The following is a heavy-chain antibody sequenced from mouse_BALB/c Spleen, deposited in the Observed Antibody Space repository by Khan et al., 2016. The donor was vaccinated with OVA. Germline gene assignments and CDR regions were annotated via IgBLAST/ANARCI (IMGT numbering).Heavy chain of an antibody. D-gene: IGHD1-2*01. CDR3: AKWGTANYYAMDY. CDR2: IWGDGST. J-gene: IGHJ4*01. CDR1: GFSLTSYG. V-gene: IGHV2-3*01. Sequence: VQLQESGPGLVAPSQSLSITCTVSGFSLTSYGVNWVRQPPGKGLEWLGVIWGDGSTNYHSTLMSRLSISKDNSQSPVFLKLSSLQTDDTATYYCAKWGTANYYAMDYWGQGTSVTVSS.